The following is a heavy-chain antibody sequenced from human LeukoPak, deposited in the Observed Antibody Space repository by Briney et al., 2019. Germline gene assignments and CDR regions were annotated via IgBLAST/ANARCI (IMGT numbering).Heavy chain of an antibody. J-gene: IGHJ4*02. Sequence: GGSLRLSCAASGFTFSSYSMDWVRQAPGKGLEWVSSISSSSSYIYYADSVKGRFTISRDNAKNSLYLQMNSLRAEDTAVYYCARADWDTAMIDYWGQGTLVTVSS. CDR1: GFTFSSYS. CDR2: ISSSSSYI. CDR3: ARADWDTAMIDY. V-gene: IGHV3-21*01. D-gene: IGHD5-18*01.